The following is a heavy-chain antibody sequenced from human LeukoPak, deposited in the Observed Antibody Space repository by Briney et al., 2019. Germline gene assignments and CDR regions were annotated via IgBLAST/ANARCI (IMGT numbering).Heavy chain of an antibody. D-gene: IGHD3-9*01. Sequence: SETLSLTCTVSGGSISSSSYYWGWIRQPPGKGLEWIGSIYYSGSTYYNPSLKSRVTISVDTSKNQFSLKLSSVTAADTAVYYCARDNYYDILTGYYSFDYWGQGTLVTVSS. CDR1: GGSISSSSYY. CDR3: ARDNYYDILTGYYSFDY. V-gene: IGHV4-39*07. CDR2: IYYSGST. J-gene: IGHJ4*02.